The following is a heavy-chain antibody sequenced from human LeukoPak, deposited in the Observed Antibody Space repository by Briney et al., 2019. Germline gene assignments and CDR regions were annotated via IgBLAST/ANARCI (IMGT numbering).Heavy chain of an antibody. CDR3: AREPPFELHYYGSGSYPDY. CDR1: GYTFTSYG. Sequence: GASVKVSCKASGYTFTSYGISWVRRAPGQGLEWMGWISAYNGNTNYAQKLQGRVTMTTDTSTSTAYMELRSLRSDDTAVYYCAREPPFELHYYGSGSYPDYWGQGTLVTVSS. CDR2: ISAYNGNT. D-gene: IGHD3-10*01. J-gene: IGHJ4*02. V-gene: IGHV1-18*01.